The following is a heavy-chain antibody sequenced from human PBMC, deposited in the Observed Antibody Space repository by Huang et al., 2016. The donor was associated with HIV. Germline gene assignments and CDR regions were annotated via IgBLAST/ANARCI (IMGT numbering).Heavy chain of an antibody. V-gene: IGHV4-34*01. D-gene: IGHD3-16*01. Sequence: QVHLQQWGAGLLKPSETLSLTCAVYGGSFSGYYWNWIRQSPGKGLEWIGQINHGGITNYNPSLECRVTMSVDPSKKQFSLKLSSVSVADSAVYYCAREIMISFGGPFDPWGQGTLVIVSS. J-gene: IGHJ5*02. CDR1: GGSFSGYY. CDR2: INHGGIT. CDR3: AREIMISFGGPFDP.